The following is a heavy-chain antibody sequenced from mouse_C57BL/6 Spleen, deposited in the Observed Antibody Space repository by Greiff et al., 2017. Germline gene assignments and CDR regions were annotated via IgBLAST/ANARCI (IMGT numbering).Heavy chain of an antibody. J-gene: IGHJ2*01. D-gene: IGHD2-4*01. CDR3: TRDDYDGYYFDY. Sequence: EVMLVESGEGLVKPGGSLKFSCAASGFTFSSYAMSRVRQTPEKRLEWVAYISSGGDYTYYADTVKGRFTISRDNARNTLYLQMISLKSEDTAVFYCTRDDYDGYYFDYWGQGTTLTVSS. CDR2: ISSGGDYT. CDR1: GFTFSSYA. V-gene: IGHV5-9-1*02.